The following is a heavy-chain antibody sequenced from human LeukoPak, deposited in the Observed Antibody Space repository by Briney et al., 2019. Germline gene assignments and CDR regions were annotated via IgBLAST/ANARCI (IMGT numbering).Heavy chain of an antibody. V-gene: IGHV3-15*01. J-gene: IGHJ4*02. D-gene: IGHD3-16*01. CDR1: GLTLTNAW. Sequence: GGSLRLSCAASGLTLTNAWMSWVRQAPGEGLEWVGRIKRKTDGGTTEYVAPVKGRFTISREDSKNTLYLQMNSLKTEDTGVYYCATASSGLFYWGQGTLVTVSS. CDR2: IKRKTDGGTT. CDR3: ATASSGLFY.